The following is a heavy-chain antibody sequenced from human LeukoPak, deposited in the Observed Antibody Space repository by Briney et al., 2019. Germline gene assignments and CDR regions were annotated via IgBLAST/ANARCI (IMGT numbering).Heavy chain of an antibody. CDR3: ARDLSGSHDY. Sequence: GASVKVSCKASGYTFTSHYMHWVRQAPEQGLEWMGIINPSGGSTSYAQKFQGRVTITADKSTSTAYMELSSLRSEDTAVYYCARDLSGSHDYWSQGTLVTVSS. CDR1: GYTFTSHY. V-gene: IGHV1-46*01. J-gene: IGHJ4*02. D-gene: IGHD1-26*01. CDR2: INPSGGST.